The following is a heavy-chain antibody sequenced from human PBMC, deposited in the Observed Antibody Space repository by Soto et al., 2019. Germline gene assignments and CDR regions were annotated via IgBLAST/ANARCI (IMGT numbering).Heavy chain of an antibody. CDR1: GFIVSSKY. CDR3: TTYTGYGMDV. D-gene: IGHD3-16*01. J-gene: IGHJ6*02. CDR2: IYTGGST. V-gene: IGHV3-53*01. Sequence: PGGSLRLSCAVSGFIVSSKYMTWVRQAPGKGLEWVSVIYTGGSTHYADSARGRSTISRDSSKNTLYLQMNSLRAEDAAVYYCTTYTGYGMDVWGQGTTVTVSS.